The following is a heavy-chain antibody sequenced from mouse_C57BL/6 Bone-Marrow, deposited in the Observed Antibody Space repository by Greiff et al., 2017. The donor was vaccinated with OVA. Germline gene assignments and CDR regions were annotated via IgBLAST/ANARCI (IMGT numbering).Heavy chain of an antibody. CDR1: GYTFTSYG. Sequence: VQLQQSGAELARPGASVKLSCKASGYTFTSYGISWVKQRTGQGLEWIGEIYPRSGHTYYNEKFKGKATLTADKSSRTAYMELRSLTSEESAVYFGAREGGYYGSPVAYWGQGTLVTVSA. V-gene: IGHV1-81*01. D-gene: IGHD1-1*01. J-gene: IGHJ3*01. CDR2: IYPRSGHT. CDR3: AREGGYYGSPVAY.